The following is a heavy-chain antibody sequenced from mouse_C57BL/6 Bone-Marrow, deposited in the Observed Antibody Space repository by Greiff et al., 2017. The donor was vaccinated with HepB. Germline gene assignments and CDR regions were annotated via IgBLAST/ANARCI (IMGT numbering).Heavy chain of an antibody. Sequence: VQLQQSGTELVKPGASVKLSCKASGYTFTSYWMHWVKQRPGQGLEWIGNINPSNGGTNYNEKFKSKATLTVDKSSSTAYMQLSSLTSEDSAVYYCARWGGEPYYAMDYWGQGTSVTVSS. CDR2: INPSNGGT. V-gene: IGHV1-53*01. CDR3: ARWGGEPYYAMDY. J-gene: IGHJ4*01. CDR1: GYTFTSYW.